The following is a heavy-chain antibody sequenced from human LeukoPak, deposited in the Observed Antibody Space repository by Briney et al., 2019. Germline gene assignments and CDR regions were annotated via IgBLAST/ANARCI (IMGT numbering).Heavy chain of an antibody. CDR3: ARHVDDSGTFNI. CDR2: ISPGDSKT. D-gene: IGHD3-9*01. CDR1: GYSFSNYW. J-gene: IGHJ3*02. Sequence: GESLKISCKGSGYSFSNYWIGWVRQMPRKGAEGMGIISPGDSKTRYSTSFRGQVTISDDMSISTGYLEWSRLKGSETAIYFCARHVDDSGTFNIWGGGTLVTVSS. V-gene: IGHV5-51*01.